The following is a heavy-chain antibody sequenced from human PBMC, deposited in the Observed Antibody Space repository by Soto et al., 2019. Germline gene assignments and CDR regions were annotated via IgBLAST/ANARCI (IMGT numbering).Heavy chain of an antibody. D-gene: IGHD3-16*02. CDR1: GSSFRTFE. V-gene: IGHV3-48*03. Sequence: GGSLRLSCAASGSSFRTFETNWVRQAPGKGLEWVSYISGSGGTTDYADSVRGRFTISRDNAKNSLYLDLNSLRAEDTGVYYCVREKGHISFLWDYSGQGTLVAGSS. J-gene: IGHJ4*02. CDR2: ISGSGGTT. CDR3: VREKGHISFLWDY.